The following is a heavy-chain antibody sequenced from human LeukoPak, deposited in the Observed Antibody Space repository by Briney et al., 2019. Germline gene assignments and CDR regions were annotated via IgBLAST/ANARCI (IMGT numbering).Heavy chain of an antibody. CDR1: GFTFSSYW. CDR3: AKETSSSFDY. D-gene: IGHD6-6*01. J-gene: IGHJ4*02. V-gene: IGHV3-74*01. Sequence: GGSLRLSCAASGFTFSSYWMHWVRQAPGKGLVWVSRIKSDGTSTDYADSVKGRFTISRDNSKNTLYLQMNSLRAEDTAVYYCAKETSSSFDYWGQGTLVTVSS. CDR2: IKSDGTST.